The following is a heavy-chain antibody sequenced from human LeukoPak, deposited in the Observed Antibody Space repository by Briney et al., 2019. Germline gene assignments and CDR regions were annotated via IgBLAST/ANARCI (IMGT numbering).Heavy chain of an antibody. D-gene: IGHD2-2*01. CDR1: GGTFSSYA. V-gene: IGHV1-69*05. Sequence: SVKVSCKASGGTFSSYAISWVRQAPGQGLEWMGGIIPIFGTANYAQKLQGRVTMTTDTSTSTAYMELRSLRSDDTAVYYCARIESDIVVTWGQGTLVTVSS. J-gene: IGHJ5*02. CDR3: ARIESDIVVT. CDR2: IIPIFGTA.